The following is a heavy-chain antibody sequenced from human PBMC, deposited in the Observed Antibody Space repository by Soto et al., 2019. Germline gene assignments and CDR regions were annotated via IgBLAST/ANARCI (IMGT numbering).Heavy chain of an antibody. CDR3: SRKPNTFLDY. CDR2: ISSSGSAI. V-gene: IGHV3-11*04. J-gene: IGHJ4*02. Sequence: GGSLRLSCAASGFTFSDYYMSWIRQAPGKGLEWLSYISSSGSAIYYVDSVKGRFTISRDNAKNILFLQMNGLRAEDTAVYYCSRKPNTFLDYWGQGTLVTVSS. CDR1: GFTFSDYY.